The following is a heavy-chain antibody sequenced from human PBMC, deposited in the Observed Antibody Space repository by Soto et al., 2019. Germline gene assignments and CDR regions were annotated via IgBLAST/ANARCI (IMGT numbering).Heavy chain of an antibody. CDR3: ARYGVGGGWFDH. V-gene: IGHV3-7*01. J-gene: IGHJ5*02. D-gene: IGHD1-26*01. CDR2: IKQDGSEK. Sequence: EVQLVESGGGLVQPGGSLRLSCAASGFTFSSHWMSWVRQAPGKGLEWVANIKQDGSEKYYVDSVKGRFTISRDNAKNSLYLQMNSLRAEDTAVYYCARYGVGGGWFDHWGQGTLVTVSS. CDR1: GFTFSSHW.